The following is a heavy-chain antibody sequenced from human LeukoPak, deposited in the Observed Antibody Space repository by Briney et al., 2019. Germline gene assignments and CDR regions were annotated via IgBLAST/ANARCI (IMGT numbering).Heavy chain of an antibody. J-gene: IGHJ6*03. CDR2: IYYSGST. Sequence: PSETLSLTCTVSGGSISSYYWSWIRQPPGKGLEWIGYIYYSGSTYYNPSLKSRVTISVDTSKNQFSLKLSSVTAADTAVYYCARDVVGQQQLVLGGYYYYYMDVWGKGTTVTVSS. CDR1: GGSISSYY. V-gene: IGHV4-59*12. D-gene: IGHD6-13*01. CDR3: ARDVVGQQQLVLGGYYYYYMDV.